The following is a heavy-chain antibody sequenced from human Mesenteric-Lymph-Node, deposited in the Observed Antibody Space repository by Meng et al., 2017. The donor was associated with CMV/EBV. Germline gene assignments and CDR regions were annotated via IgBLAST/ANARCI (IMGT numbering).Heavy chain of an antibody. CDR1: GLTFSSYW. Sequence: GGSLRLSCAASGLTFSSYWMHWVRQAPGKGLVWVSRINSDGSSTSYADSVKGRFTISRDNAKNTLYLQMNSLRAEDTAVYYCAREGKKFYGMDVWGQGTTVTVSS. V-gene: IGHV3-74*01. J-gene: IGHJ6*02. CDR2: INSDGSST. CDR3: AREGKKFYGMDV.